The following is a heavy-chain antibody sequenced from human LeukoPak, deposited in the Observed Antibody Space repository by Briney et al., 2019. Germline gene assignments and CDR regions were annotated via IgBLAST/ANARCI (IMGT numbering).Heavy chain of an antibody. CDR3: AKAAPGHYYDSSGPTGDY. D-gene: IGHD3-22*01. CDR2: ISGSGGST. Sequence: GGSLRLSCAASGFTFSSYAMSWVRQAPGKGLEWVSAISGSGGSTNYADSVKGRFTISRDNSKNTLYLQMNSLRAEDTAVYYCAKAAPGHYYDSSGPTGDYWGQGTLVTVSS. V-gene: IGHV3-23*01. J-gene: IGHJ4*02. CDR1: GFTFSSYA.